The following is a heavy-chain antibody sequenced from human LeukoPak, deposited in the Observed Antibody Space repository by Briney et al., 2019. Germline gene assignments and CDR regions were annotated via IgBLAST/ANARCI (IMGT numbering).Heavy chain of an antibody. D-gene: IGHD3-9*01. CDR3: ARRTLYYDILTGYSLDAFDI. Sequence: SETLSLTCTVSGGSISSGGYYWSWIRQHPGKGLEWIGYIYYSGSTYYNPSLKSRVTISVDTSKNQFSLKLSSVTAADTAVYCCARRTLYYDILTGYSLDAFDIWGQGTMVTVSS. CDR2: IYYSGST. V-gene: IGHV4-39*01. CDR1: GGSISSGGYY. J-gene: IGHJ3*02.